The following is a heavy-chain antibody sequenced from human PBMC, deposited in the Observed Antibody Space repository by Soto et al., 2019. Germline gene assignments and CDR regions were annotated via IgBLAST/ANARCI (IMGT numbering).Heavy chain of an antibody. V-gene: IGHV1-18*01. J-gene: IGHJ6*02. CDR1: GYTFTSYG. Sequence: QVQLVQSGAEVKKPGASVKVSCKASGYTFTSYGISWVRQAPGQGLEWMGWISAYNGNTNYAQKLQGRVTMTTDTSTSTAYVELRSLRSDDTAVYYCARAGYSSGWYYYDGMDVWGQGTTVTVSS. CDR2: ISAYNGNT. D-gene: IGHD6-19*01. CDR3: ARAGYSSGWYYYDGMDV.